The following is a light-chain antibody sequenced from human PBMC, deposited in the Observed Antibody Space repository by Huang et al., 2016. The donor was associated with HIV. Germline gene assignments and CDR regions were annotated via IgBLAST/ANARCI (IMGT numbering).Light chain of an antibody. CDR2: GAS. Sequence: EIVMTQSPATLSVSPGERATLSCRASPGVSNNIGWYQQKPGQTPRLLIHGASTRAPGIPPKFSGRGSGTDFTLTITSFQPEDSAVYYCQHYDNWPPWTFGPGTQVEI. J-gene: IGKJ1*01. CDR3: QHYDNWPPWT. V-gene: IGKV3D-15*01. CDR1: PGVSNN.